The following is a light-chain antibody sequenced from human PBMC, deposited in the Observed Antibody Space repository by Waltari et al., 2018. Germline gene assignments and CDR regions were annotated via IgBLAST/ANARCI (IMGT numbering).Light chain of an antibody. Sequence: SFKLTQPPSVSVSPGQTASITCSGDKLGDKYACWYQQKPGQSPVVVIYQDTKRPSGIPERFSGSNSGNTAALTISGTQALDEADYYCQAWDSTTAVFGGGTKLTVL. CDR1: KLGDKY. J-gene: IGLJ2*01. CDR2: QDT. V-gene: IGLV3-1*01. CDR3: QAWDSTTAV.